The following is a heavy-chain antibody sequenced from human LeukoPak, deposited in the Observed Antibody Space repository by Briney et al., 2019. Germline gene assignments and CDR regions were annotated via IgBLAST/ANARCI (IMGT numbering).Heavy chain of an antibody. Sequence: ASVKVSCKASSYTFYYMHWVRQAPGQGLEWMGWINPNSGGTNYAQKFQGRVTITRNTSISTAYMELSSLRSEDTAVYYCARGVTIFGVVIIEGWFDPWGQGTLVTVSS. CDR2: INPNSGGT. CDR1: SYTFYY. V-gene: IGHV1-2*02. CDR3: ARGVTIFGVVIIEGWFDP. D-gene: IGHD3-3*01. J-gene: IGHJ5*02.